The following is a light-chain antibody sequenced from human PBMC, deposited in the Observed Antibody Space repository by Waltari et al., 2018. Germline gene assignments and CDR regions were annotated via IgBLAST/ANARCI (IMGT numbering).Light chain of an antibody. J-gene: IGLJ2*01. CDR3: SYYPDTHTPVV. CDR1: SSDGAAYRI. CDR2: DVS. Sequence: QSALTQPASVSGSPGQSVTIPCPGVSSDGAAYRIISWFRQHPGKAPKLILYDVSNRASDISNRFSGYKSGNTASLTISRLQADDEADYFCSYYPDTHTPVVFGGGTKLTV. V-gene: IGLV2-14*03.